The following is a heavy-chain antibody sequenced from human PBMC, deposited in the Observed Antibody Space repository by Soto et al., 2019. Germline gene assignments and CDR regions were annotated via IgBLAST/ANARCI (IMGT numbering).Heavy chain of an antibody. D-gene: IGHD3-16*01. CDR2: ISAYNGNT. Sequence: ASVTVSCQASGYTFTSYGISWVRQAPGQGLEWMGWISAYNGNTNYAQKLQGRVTMTTDTSTSTAYMELRSLRSDDTAVYYCARPGDFASYFDYWGQGTLVTVSS. J-gene: IGHJ4*02. V-gene: IGHV1-18*01. CDR3: ARPGDFASYFDY. CDR1: GYTFTSYG.